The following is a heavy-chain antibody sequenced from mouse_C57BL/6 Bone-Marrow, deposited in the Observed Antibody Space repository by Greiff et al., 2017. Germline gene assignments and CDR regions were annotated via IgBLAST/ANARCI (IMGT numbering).Heavy chain of an antibody. V-gene: IGHV1-80*01. D-gene: IGHD1-1*01. CDR1: GYAFSSFW. Sequence: QVQLQQSGAELVKPGASVKISCKASGYAFSSFWMNWVKQRPGKGLEWIGQIYPGDGDTNYNGKFKGKATLTADKSSSTAYMQLSSLTSEDSAVYFCARSKSLIYYYGSRGYFDVWGTGTTVTVSS. CDR2: IYPGDGDT. CDR3: ARSKSLIYYYGSRGYFDV. J-gene: IGHJ1*03.